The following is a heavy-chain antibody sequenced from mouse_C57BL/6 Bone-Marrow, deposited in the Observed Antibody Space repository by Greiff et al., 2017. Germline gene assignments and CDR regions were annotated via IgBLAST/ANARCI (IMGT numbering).Heavy chain of an antibody. Sequence: VQLHQSGPELVKPGASVKISCKASGYAFSSSWMNWVKQRPGTGLEWIGRIYPGDGDTNHNGQFTGKATMTADKSSSTAYMQLSSLTSEDSAVYFCAREGYYYGSSTFAYWGQGTLVTVSA. CDR3: AREGYYYGSSTFAY. CDR1: GYAFSSSW. D-gene: IGHD1-1*01. CDR2: IYPGDGDT. V-gene: IGHV1-82*01. J-gene: IGHJ3*01.